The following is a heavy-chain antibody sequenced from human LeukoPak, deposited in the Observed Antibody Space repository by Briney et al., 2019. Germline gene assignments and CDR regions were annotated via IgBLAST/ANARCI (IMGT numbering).Heavy chain of an antibody. J-gene: IGHJ5*02. CDR1: GFTFSTYA. V-gene: IGHV3-23*01. D-gene: IGHD6-6*01. CDR2: VSGTGGRT. Sequence: GGSLRLSCAASGFTFSTYAVSWVRQAPGKGLEWVSVVSGTGGRTYYADSVKGRFTISRDNSKNTLYLQMNSLRAEDTALYYCVKASSSSPQYNWFDAWGQGTLVTVSS. CDR3: VKASSSSPQYNWFDA.